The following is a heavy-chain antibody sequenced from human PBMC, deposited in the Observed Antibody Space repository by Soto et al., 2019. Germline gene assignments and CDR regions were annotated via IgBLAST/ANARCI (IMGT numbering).Heavy chain of an antibody. Sequence: QPGGSLRLSCAASGFTFSSYAMHWVRQAPGKGLEWVAVISYDGSNKYYADSVKGRFTISRDNSKNTLYLQMNSLRAEDTAVYYCAREGGWLQTFDYWGQGTLVTVSS. CDR3: AREGGWLQTFDY. CDR2: ISYDGSNK. J-gene: IGHJ4*02. V-gene: IGHV3-30-3*01. CDR1: GFTFSSYA. D-gene: IGHD5-12*01.